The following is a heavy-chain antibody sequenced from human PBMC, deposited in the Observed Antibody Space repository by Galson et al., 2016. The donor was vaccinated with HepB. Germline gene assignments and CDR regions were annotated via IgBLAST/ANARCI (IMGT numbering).Heavy chain of an antibody. V-gene: IGHV3-30-3*01. CDR1: GFTFSTHA. J-gene: IGHJ4*02. CDR3: ARDPDKWNFRTIDH. Sequence: SLRLSCAASGFTFSTHAMHLVRQAPEKGLEWVAAIIIDGSSKYYADSVMGRFTISRDNSKNTLYLQMNSLRTEDTAVYHCARDPDKWNFRTIDHWGQGTLVTVSS. D-gene: IGHD1-7*01. CDR2: IIIDGSSK.